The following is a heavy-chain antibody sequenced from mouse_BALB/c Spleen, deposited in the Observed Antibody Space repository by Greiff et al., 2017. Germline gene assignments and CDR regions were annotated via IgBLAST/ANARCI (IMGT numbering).Heavy chain of an antibody. J-gene: IGHJ4*01. D-gene: IGHD2-3*01. Sequence: VKLQESGPSLVQPSQSLSITCTVSGFSLTSYGVHWVRQSPGKGLEWLGVIWRGGSTDYNAAFMSRLSITKDNSKSQVFFKMNSLQADDTAIYYCAKDGGYYGGNAMDYWGQGTSVTVSS. CDR1: GFSLTSYG. V-gene: IGHV2-5-1*01. CDR2: IWRGGST. CDR3: AKDGGYYGGNAMDY.